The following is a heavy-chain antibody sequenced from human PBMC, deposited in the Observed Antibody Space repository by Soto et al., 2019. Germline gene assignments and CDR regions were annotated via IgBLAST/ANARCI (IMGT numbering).Heavy chain of an antibody. CDR2: INHSGST. D-gene: IGHD2-8*02. CDR3: ARDKITGLFDY. V-gene: IGHV4-34*01. Sequence: QVQLQQWGAGLLKPSETLSLTCAVYGGSFSGYYWTWIRQPPGTGLEWIGEINHSGSTNYNPSRKSRVTISVDTSKNQFSLKLTSVTAAHTAVYYCARDKITGLFDYWGQGTLVTVSS. J-gene: IGHJ4*02. CDR1: GGSFSGYY.